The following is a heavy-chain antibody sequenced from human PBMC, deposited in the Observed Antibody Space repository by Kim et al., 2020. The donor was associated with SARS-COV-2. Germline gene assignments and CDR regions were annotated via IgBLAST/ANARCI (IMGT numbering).Heavy chain of an antibody. CDR3: ARSYYWDSSGYSYYYYGMDV. CDR1: GFTVSSNY. V-gene: IGHV3-53*04. Sequence: GGSLRLSCAASGFTVSSNYMSWVRQAPGKGLEWVSVIYSGGSTYYADSVKGRFTISRHNSKNTLYLQMNSLRAEDTAVYYCARSYYWDSSGYSYYYYGMDVWGQGTTVTVSS. CDR2: IYSGGST. D-gene: IGHD3-22*01. J-gene: IGHJ6*02.